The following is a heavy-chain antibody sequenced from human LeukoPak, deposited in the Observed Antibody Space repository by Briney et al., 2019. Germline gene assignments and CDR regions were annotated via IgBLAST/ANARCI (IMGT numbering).Heavy chain of an antibody. CDR2: INHSGST. D-gene: IGHD2-2*01. CDR1: GGSISSYY. J-gene: IGHJ6*02. CDR3: ARLGADRGEDQEYQLWQYGMDV. Sequence: SETLSLTCTVSGGSISSYYWSWIRQPPGKGLEWIGEINHSGSTNYNPSLKSRVTISVDTSKNQFSLKLSSVTAADTAVYYCARLGADRGEDQEYQLWQYGMDVWGQGTTVTVSS. V-gene: IGHV4-34*01.